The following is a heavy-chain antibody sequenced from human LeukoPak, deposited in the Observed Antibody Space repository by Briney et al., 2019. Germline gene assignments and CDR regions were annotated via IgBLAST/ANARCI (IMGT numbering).Heavy chain of an antibody. CDR3: QAEDGIRYFDWLLPHGAFDI. Sequence: PGGSLRLSCAASGFTFSSYAMSWVRQAPGKLLELASAISGSGVSTYYADSVKGRFTISRDNSKNTLYLQMNSLRAEDTAVFFFQAEDGIRYFDWLLPHGAFDIWGQGTMVTVSS. J-gene: IGHJ3*02. CDR1: GFTFSSYA. V-gene: IGHV3-23*01. CDR2: ISGSGVST. D-gene: IGHD3-9*01.